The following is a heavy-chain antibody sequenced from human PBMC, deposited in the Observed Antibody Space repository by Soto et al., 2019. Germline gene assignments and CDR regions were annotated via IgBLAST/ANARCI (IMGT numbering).Heavy chain of an antibody. J-gene: IGHJ1*01. D-gene: IGHD3-10*01. Sequence: SVKVSCKASGGTFSSYAISWVRQAPGQGLEWMGGIIPIFGTANYAQKFQGRVTITADESTSTAYMELSSLRSEDTAVYYCASGKYGSGSYYRYLAYFQHWGQGTLVTVSS. CDR1: GGTFSSYA. CDR3: ASGKYGSGSYYRYLAYFQH. V-gene: IGHV1-69*13. CDR2: IIPIFGTA.